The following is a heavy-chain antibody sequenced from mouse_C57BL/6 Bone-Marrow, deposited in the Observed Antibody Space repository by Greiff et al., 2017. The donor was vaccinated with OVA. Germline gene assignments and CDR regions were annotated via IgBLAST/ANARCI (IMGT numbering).Heavy chain of an antibody. J-gene: IGHJ3*01. CDR1: GFSLTSYG. D-gene: IGHD2-1*01. CDR3: ATLYYGNGTFAY. CDR2: LWSGGST. Sequence: QVQLQQSGPGLVQPSQSLSITCTVSGFSLTSYGVHWVRQSPGKGLEWLGVLWSGGSTDYNAAFISRLSISKDNSKSQVFFKMNSLQADDTAIYYCATLYYGNGTFAYWGQGTLVTVSA. V-gene: IGHV2-2*01.